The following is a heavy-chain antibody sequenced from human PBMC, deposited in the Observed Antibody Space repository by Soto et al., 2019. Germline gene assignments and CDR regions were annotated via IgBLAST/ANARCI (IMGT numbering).Heavy chain of an antibody. CDR2: ISYDGSNK. D-gene: IGHD6-13*01. CDR1: GFTFSSYA. CDR3: ARVKGIAAAAPDY. J-gene: IGHJ4*02. Sequence: QVQLVESGGGVVQPGRSLRLSCAASGFTFSSYAMHWVRQAPGKGLEGVAVISYDGSNKYYADSVKGRFTISRDNSKNTLYLQMNSLRAEDTAVYYCARVKGIAAAAPDYWGQGTLVTVSS. V-gene: IGHV3-30-3*01.